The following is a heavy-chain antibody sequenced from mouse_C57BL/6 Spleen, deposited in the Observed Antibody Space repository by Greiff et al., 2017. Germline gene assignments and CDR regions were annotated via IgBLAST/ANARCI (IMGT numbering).Heavy chain of an antibody. D-gene: IGHD2-1*01. V-gene: IGHV1-69*01. CDR1: GYTFTSYW. CDR3: AREDYGNYFWFAY. J-gene: IGHJ3*01. CDR2: IDPSDSYT. Sequence: QVQLQQPGAELVMPGASVKLSCKASGYTFTSYWMHWVKQRPGQGLEWIGEIDPSDSYTNYNQKFKSKATLTVDKSSSTAYMQLSSLTSEDSAVYYCAREDYGNYFWFAYWGQGTLVTVSA.